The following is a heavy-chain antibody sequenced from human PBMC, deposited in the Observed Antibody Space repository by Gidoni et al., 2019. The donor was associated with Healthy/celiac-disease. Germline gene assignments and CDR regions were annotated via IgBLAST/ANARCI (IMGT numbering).Heavy chain of an antibody. J-gene: IGHJ4*02. CDR3: ARDSTAWLFFDY. V-gene: IGHV2-5*01. D-gene: IGHD2-2*01. CDR1: GFSLSTSGVG. CDR2: IYWNDDK. Sequence: QITLKESGPTLVKPTQTLTLTCTFSGFSLSTSGVGVGCIRQPPGKALEWLALIYWNDDKRYSPSLKSRLTITKDTSKNQVVLTMTNMDPVDTATYYCARDSTAWLFFDYWGQGTLVTVSS.